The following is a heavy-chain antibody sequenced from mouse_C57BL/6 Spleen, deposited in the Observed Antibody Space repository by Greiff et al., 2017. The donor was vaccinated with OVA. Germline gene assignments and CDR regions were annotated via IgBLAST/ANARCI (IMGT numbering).Heavy chain of an antibody. CDR3: ARSGDTYWYFDV. Sequence: VQLQQPGAELVKPGASVKLSCKASGYTFTSYWMHWVKQRPGQGLEWIGMIHPNSGSTNYDETFKSKSTLTVDNTSSAAYMQLSSLTSEDSAVYYTARSGDTYWYFDVWGTGTPVTVSS. J-gene: IGHJ1*03. V-gene: IGHV1-64*01. CDR2: IHPNSGST. CDR1: GYTFTSYW. D-gene: IGHD3-1*01.